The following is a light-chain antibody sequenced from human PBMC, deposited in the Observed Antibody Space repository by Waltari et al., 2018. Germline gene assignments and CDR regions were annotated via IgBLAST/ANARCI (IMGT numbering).Light chain of an antibody. CDR1: SSDVGGYNY. CDR2: DVS. CDR3: CSYAGSYTFEV. J-gene: IGLJ1*01. V-gene: IGLV2-11*01. Sequence: QSALTQPRSVSGSPGQSVTISCTGTSSDVGGYNYVSWYQQHPGKAHKLMIYDVSKRPSGVPDRFSVSKSGNTAALTISGLQAEDEADYYCCSYAGSYTFEVFGTGTKVTVL.